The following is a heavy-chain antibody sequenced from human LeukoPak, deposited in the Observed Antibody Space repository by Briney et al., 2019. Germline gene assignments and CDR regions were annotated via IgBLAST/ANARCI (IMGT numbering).Heavy chain of an antibody. CDR2: IYTSGST. V-gene: IGHV4-4*07. CDR1: GGSISSYY. J-gene: IGHJ3*02. Sequence: PSETLSLTCTVSGGSISSYYWSWIRQPAGKGLEWIGRIYTSGSTNYNPSLKSRVTMSVDTSKNQFSLKLSSVTAADTAVYYCARVGGITMIVVLITDAFDIWGQGTMVTVSS. CDR3: ARVGGITMIVVLITDAFDI. D-gene: IGHD3-22*01.